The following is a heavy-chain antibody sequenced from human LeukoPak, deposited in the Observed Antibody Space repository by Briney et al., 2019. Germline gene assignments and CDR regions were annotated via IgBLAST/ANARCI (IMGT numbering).Heavy chain of an antibody. CDR3: ARLLTNSGCSDY. J-gene: IGHJ4*02. V-gene: IGHV4-39*01. CDR2: VYYSGNT. Sequence: SETLSLTCTVSGGSISSSSYYWGWIRQPPGKGLEWIGTVYYSGNTYYNPSLMSRVTISVDTSKNQFSLRLSSVTAADTAVYYSARLLTNSGCSDYWGQGTLVIVSS. D-gene: IGHD6-19*01. CDR1: GGSISSSSYY.